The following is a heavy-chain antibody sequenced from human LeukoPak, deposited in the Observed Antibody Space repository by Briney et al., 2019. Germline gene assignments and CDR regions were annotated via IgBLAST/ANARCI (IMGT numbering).Heavy chain of an antibody. J-gene: IGHJ5*02. Sequence: GESLKISCKGSGYSFTSYWIGWVRQMPGKGLEWMGIIYPGDSDTRYSPSFQGQVTISADKSISTAYLQWSSLKASDTAMYYCARHHLPYYGSGSLNWFDPWGQGTLVTVSS. CDR1: GYSFTSYW. D-gene: IGHD3-10*01. CDR3: ARHHLPYYGSGSLNWFDP. V-gene: IGHV5-51*01. CDR2: IYPGDSDT.